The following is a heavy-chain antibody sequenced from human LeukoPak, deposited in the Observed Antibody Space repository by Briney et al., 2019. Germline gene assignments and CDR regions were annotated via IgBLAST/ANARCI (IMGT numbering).Heavy chain of an antibody. D-gene: IGHD4-11*01. V-gene: IGHV5-51*01. CDR3: ARARTTVTTNYYYYYMDV. J-gene: IGHJ6*03. Sequence: GESLKISCKGSGYSFTSYWIGWVRQMPGKGLEWMGIIYPGDSDTRYSPSFQGQVTISADKSISTAYLQWSSLKASDTAMYYCARARTTVTTNYYYYYMDVWGKGTTVTVSS. CDR1: GYSFTSYW. CDR2: IYPGDSDT.